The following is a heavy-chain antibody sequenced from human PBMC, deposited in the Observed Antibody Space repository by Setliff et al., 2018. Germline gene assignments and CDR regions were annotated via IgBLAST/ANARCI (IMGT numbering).Heavy chain of an antibody. V-gene: IGHV4-59*11. CDR3: AREGYSSLIGWFDP. CDR1: GGSISSHY. CDR2: IYYSGST. Sequence: LSLTCTVSGGSISSHYWSWIRQPPGKGLEWIGYIYYSGSTNYKPSLKSRVTISVDTSKNQFSLKLSSVTAADTAVYYCAREGYSSLIGWFDPWGQGTLVTVSS. D-gene: IGHD6-13*01. J-gene: IGHJ5*02.